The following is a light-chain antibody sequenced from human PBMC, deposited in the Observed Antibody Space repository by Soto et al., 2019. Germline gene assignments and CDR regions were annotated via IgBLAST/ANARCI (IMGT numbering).Light chain of an antibody. V-gene: IGKV3-15*01. CDR1: QNVYNN. CDR2: DAS. Sequence: DIVMTQSPATLSASQREGATLSCKAGQNVYNNLAWYQQRPGQPPRLLIYDASTRATGISARFSGSGYGTEFTLTISCLQPEDFAVYFCQQCRNWPLTFGGGTMV. J-gene: IGKJ4*01. CDR3: QQCRNWPLT.